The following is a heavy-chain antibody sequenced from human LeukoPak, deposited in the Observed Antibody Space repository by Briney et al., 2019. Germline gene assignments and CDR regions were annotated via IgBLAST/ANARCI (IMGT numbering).Heavy chain of an antibody. J-gene: IGHJ6*03. D-gene: IGHD2-21*01. CDR1: GGSISSYY. CDR3: ASATGTYYYYYKDV. CDR2: IYTSGST. V-gene: IGHV4-4*08. Sequence: SETLSLTCTVSGGSISSYYWSWIRQPPGKGLEWIGRIYTSGSTNYNPSLKSRVTISVDTSKNQFSLKLSSVTAADTAVYYCASATGTYYYYYKDVWGKGTTVTVSS.